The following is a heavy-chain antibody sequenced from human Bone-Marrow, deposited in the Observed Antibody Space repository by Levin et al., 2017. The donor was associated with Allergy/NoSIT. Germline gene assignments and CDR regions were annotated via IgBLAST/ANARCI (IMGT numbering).Heavy chain of an antibody. CDR2: FIGGGSDT. Sequence: GGSLRLSCAASGFTFNNYAMNWVRQTPGKGLEWVSSFIGGGSDTYHAGSVKGRFTMSRDNSKNTVHLQLNSLRVEDTAVYYCAKGTAERCSGSKGYSFDSWGHGTRVTVAS. CDR1: GFTFNNYA. J-gene: IGHJ4*01. V-gene: IGHV3-23*01. D-gene: IGHD2-15*01. CDR3: AKGTAERCSGSKGYSFDS.